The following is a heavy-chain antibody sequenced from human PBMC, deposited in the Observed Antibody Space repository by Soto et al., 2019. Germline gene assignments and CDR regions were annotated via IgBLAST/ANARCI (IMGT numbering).Heavy chain of an antibody. CDR1: GGTFSSYA. D-gene: IGHD3-9*01. CDR2: VIPIFGTA. V-gene: IGHV1-69*12. J-gene: IGHJ5*02. CDR3: ARITGEVLRDLNWLPIYTRFVP. Sequence: QVQLVQSGAEVKKPGSSVKVSCKASGGTFSSYAISWVRQAPGQGLEWMGGVIPIFGTANYAQKFQGRVTITAEEPTSTAYMNLSSLRSEDKAVYYCARITGEVLRDLNWLPIYTRFVPWGQGTLVTVSS.